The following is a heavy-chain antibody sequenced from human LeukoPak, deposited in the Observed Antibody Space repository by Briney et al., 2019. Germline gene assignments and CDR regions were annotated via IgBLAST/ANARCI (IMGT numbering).Heavy chain of an antibody. Sequence: SETLSLTCTVSGGSMSTYYWTWIRQPPGKGLEWIGFIYYTGSTNYNPSLKSRVTISVDTSKNQFSLKLSSVTAADTAVYYCARETSSSGYSIFGYWGQGTLVTVSS. D-gene: IGHD3-22*01. CDR3: ARETSSSGYSIFGY. CDR1: GGSMSTYY. J-gene: IGHJ4*02. V-gene: IGHV4-59*01. CDR2: IYYTGST.